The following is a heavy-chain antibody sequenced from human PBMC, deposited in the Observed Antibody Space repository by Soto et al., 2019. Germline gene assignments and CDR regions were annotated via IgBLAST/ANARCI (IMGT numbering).Heavy chain of an antibody. Sequence: EVQLVESGGGWVQPGGSLRLSCAASGFTVSSNYMSWVRQAPGKGLEWVSVIFTGGSTYYADSVKGRFTISRHSSMNTVYLQMDSLRAEDTAVYYGARDRQSSGWLDAFDIWGQGTMVTFSS. CDR2: IFTGGST. V-gene: IGHV3-53*04. J-gene: IGHJ3*02. CDR1: GFTVSSNY. CDR3: ARDRQSSGWLDAFDI. D-gene: IGHD6-19*01.